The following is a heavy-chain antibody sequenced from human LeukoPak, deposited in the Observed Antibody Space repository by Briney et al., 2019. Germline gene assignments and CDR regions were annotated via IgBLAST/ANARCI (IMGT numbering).Heavy chain of an antibody. CDR2: INTNTGNP. J-gene: IGHJ6*02. CDR1: GYTFTSYA. CDR3: ARETVETYYYGSGSYNDYGMDV. Sequence: GASVKVSCKASGYTFTSYAMNWVRQAPGQGLEWMGWINTNTGNPTYAQGFTGRFVFSLDTSVSTAYLQISSLKAEDTAVYYCARETVETYYYGSGSYNDYGMDVWGQGTTVTVSS. D-gene: IGHD3-10*01. V-gene: IGHV7-4-1*02.